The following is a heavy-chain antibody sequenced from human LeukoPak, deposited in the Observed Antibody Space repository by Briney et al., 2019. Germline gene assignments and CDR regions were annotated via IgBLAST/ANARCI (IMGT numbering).Heavy chain of an antibody. J-gene: IGHJ4*02. V-gene: IGHV4-4*08. Sequence: PSETLSLTCTVSGGSISSYYWSWIRQPPGKGLEWIGYIYNSGSTKYNPSLKSRVTISVDTSKNQFSLKLTSVTAADTAVYYCARRVYDSGGYYPTSTYFFDYWGQGILVTVSS. D-gene: IGHD3-22*01. CDR3: ARRVYDSGGYYPTSTYFFDY. CDR2: IYNSGST. CDR1: GGSISSYY.